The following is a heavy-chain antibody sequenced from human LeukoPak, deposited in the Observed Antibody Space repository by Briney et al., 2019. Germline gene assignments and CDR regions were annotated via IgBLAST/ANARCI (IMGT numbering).Heavy chain of an antibody. CDR1: GGSFSGYY. Sequence: SETLSLTCAVYGGSFSGYYWSWIRQPPGKGLEWIGEINHSGSTNYNPSLKSRVTISVDTSKNQFSLKLGSVTAADTAVYYCARGPWLNPVYWGQGTLVTVSS. D-gene: IGHD6-19*01. CDR2: INHSGST. J-gene: IGHJ4*02. CDR3: ARGPWLNPVY. V-gene: IGHV4-34*01.